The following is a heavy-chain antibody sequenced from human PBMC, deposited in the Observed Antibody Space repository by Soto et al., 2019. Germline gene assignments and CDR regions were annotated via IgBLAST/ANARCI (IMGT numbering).Heavy chain of an antibody. CDR1: AYTFTSYG. CDR2: SNTGNGHT. J-gene: IGHJ5*02. CDR3: ARAAHDFWSGLDP. V-gene: IGHV1-3*04. Sequence: GSVKVSCKVCAYTFTSYGIRGVLQARGQRLWWMVWSNTGNGHTKYSQKFQGRVTITRDTSARTAYMQLNSLTSPATHVHYCARAAHDFWSGLDPWGQGPLV. D-gene: IGHD3-3*01.